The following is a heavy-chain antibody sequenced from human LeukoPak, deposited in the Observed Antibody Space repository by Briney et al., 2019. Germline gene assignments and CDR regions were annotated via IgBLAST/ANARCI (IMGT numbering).Heavy chain of an antibody. CDR1: GYTFTSYG. CDR3: ARGGGTAVADRKSKFDD. V-gene: IGHV1-46*01. Sequence: ASVKVSCKASGYTFTSYGISWVRQAPGQGLEWMGIVNPSAGSTSYAQKFQGRVTMTRDTSTSTVYMELSSLRSEDTAVYYCARGGGTAVADRKSKFDDWGQGTLVTVSS. J-gene: IGHJ4*02. D-gene: IGHD6-19*01. CDR2: VNPSAGST.